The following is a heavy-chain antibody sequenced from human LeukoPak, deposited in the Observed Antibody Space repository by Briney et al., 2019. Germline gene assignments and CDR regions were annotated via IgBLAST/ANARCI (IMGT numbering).Heavy chain of an antibody. CDR2: IYSSGGT. J-gene: IGHJ6*03. CDR3: SRDETYSSDWQSNHYYYYMDV. Sequence: PSETLSLTCIVSGASIRSSTYYWGWIRQPPEKGLEWIGNIYSSGGTYYNPSLKSRLTMSIDTSKNQFSLKLTSVTAADTAVYYCSRDETYSSDWQSNHYYYYMDVWGKGTTVTVSS. V-gene: IGHV4-39*07. CDR1: GASIRSSTYY. D-gene: IGHD6-19*01.